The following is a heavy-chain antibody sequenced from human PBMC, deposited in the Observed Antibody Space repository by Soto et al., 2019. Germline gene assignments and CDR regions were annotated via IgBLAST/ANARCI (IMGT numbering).Heavy chain of an antibody. V-gene: IGHV3-23*01. D-gene: IGHD3-9*01. CDR2: ISGSGGST. CDR3: AKDRVHYDILTGYVPFDY. Sequence: GGSLRLSCAASGFTFSSYAMSWVRQAPGKGLEWVSAISGSGGSTYYADSVKGRFTISRDNSKNTLYLQMNSLRAEDTAVYYCAKDRVHYDILTGYVPFDYWGQGTLVTVSS. CDR1: GFTFSSYA. J-gene: IGHJ4*02.